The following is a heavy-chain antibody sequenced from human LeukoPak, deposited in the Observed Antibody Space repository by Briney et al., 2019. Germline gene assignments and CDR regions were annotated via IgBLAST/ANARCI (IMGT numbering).Heavy chain of an antibody. CDR2: IYHSGST. J-gene: IGHJ5*02. D-gene: IGHD6-6*01. Sequence: SETLSLTCTVSGYSISSGYYWGWIRQPPGKGLEWIGSIYHSGSTYYNPSLKSRVTISVDTSKNQFSLKLSSVTAADTAVYYCARRIAARPSPDWFDPWGQGTLVTVSS. V-gene: IGHV4-38-2*02. CDR3: ARRIAARPSPDWFDP. CDR1: GYSISSGYY.